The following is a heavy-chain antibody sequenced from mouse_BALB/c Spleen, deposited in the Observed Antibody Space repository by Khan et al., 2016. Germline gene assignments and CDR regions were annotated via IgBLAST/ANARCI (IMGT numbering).Heavy chain of an antibody. Sequence: EVQLKQSGAELVKPGASVKLSCTASGFNIKDTYMHWMIQRPEQGLEWIGRIDPANDNTKYDPKFQGKATITADTSSNTAYLQLSSLTSEDTAVCYCARSYYDSWFVYWGQGTLVTVSA. D-gene: IGHD2-4*01. CDR2: IDPANDNT. CDR3: ARSYYDSWFVY. J-gene: IGHJ3*01. CDR1: GFNIKDTY. V-gene: IGHV14-3*02.